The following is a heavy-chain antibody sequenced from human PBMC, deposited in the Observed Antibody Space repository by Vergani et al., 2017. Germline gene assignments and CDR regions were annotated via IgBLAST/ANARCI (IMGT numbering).Heavy chain of an antibody. CDR3: ARGVDTAMLGDY. V-gene: IGHV3-33*01. CDR1: GFTFSSYG. D-gene: IGHD5-18*01. Sequence: QVQLVESGGGVVQPGRSLRLSCAASGFTFSSYGMHWVRQAPGKGLEWVAVIWYDGSNKYYADSVKGRFTISRDNSKNTLYLQMNSLRAEDTAVYYCARGVDTAMLGDYWGQGTLVTVSS. J-gene: IGHJ4*02. CDR2: IWYDGSNK.